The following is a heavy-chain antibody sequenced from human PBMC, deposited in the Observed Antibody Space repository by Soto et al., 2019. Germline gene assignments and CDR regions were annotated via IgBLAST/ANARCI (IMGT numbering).Heavy chain of an antibody. J-gene: IGHJ3*02. V-gene: IGHV4-59*01. CDR3: ARGYYDSRGQSNTFDI. D-gene: IGHD3-22*01. Sequence: QVQLQESGPGLVKPSETLPLTCTVSGASIRSSYWSWIRQSSGKGLEWIGYVYYSGSTNYNPSLKGRVTILVDTSKNQFSLKLSSVTAADTAVYYCARGYYDSRGQSNTFDIWGQGTMVTVSS. CDR2: VYYSGST. CDR1: GASIRSSY.